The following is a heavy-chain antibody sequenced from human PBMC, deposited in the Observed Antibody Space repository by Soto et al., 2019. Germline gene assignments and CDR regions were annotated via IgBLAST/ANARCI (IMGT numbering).Heavy chain of an antibody. CDR3: ARTYSSGWFGVEY. D-gene: IGHD6-19*01. V-gene: IGHV3-33*01. J-gene: IGHJ4*02. CDR2: IWYDGSKE. CDR1: GFTFSSYP. Sequence: QVQLVESGGGVVQPGRSLRLSCAASGFTFSSYPMQWVRQAPGKGLEWVALIWYDGSKEFYADSVKGRFTISRDNSKNTLYLQMNSLRAADRAVYYCARTYSSGWFGVEYWGQGTLVTVSS.